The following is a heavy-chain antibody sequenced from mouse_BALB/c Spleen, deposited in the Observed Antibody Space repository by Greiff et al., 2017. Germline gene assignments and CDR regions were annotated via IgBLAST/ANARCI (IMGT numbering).Heavy chain of an antibody. CDR1: GFTFSSYA. V-gene: IGHV5-9-4*01. CDR3: ARAGGYDEGDLDY. D-gene: IGHD2-2*01. Sequence: VMLVASGGGLVKPGGSLKLSCAASGFTFSSYAMSWVRQSPEKRLEWVAEISSGGSYTYYPATVTVRFTISRDNAKNTLYLEMSSLRSEDTAMYDCARAGGYDEGDLDYWGQGTTLTVAS. J-gene: IGHJ2*01. CDR2: ISSGGSYT.